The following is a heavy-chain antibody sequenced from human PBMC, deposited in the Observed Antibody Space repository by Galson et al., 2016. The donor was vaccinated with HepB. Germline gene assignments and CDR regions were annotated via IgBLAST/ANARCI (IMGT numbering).Heavy chain of an antibody. Sequence: SVKVSCKASGYSFINYGISWVRQAPGQGLEWMGWVSVFNTNYAQHLQGRVTLTTDTSTNTAYMELRSLRSDDTAVYYCAREATCGVDCYFASETPYYYYYYGMDAWGQGTMVTVSS. CDR2: VSVFNT. V-gene: IGHV1-18*01. D-gene: IGHD2-21*02. CDR3: AREATCGVDCYFASETPYYYYYYGMDA. CDR1: GYSFINYG. J-gene: IGHJ6*02.